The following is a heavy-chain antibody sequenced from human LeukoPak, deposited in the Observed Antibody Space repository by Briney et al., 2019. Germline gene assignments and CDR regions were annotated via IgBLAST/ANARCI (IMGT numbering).Heavy chain of an antibody. CDR1: GYTLTELS. J-gene: IGHJ4*02. D-gene: IGHD3-10*01. CDR3: ATPRTSLRGVINPGYFDY. V-gene: IGHV1-24*01. Sequence: ASVKVSCKVSGYTLTELSMHWVRQASGKGREGMGRFDSEDGETIYAQKFQGRVTMTEDTSTDTAYMELSSLRSEDTAVYYCATPRTSLRGVINPGYFDYWGQGTLVTVSS. CDR2: FDSEDGET.